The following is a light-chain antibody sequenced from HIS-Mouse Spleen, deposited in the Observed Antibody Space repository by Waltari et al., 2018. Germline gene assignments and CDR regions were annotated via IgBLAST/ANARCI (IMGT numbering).Light chain of an antibody. Sequence: QSPLTQPASVSGSPGQSITISCTGTTRAVGGYNYSPWYQQHPGKAPKLMIYDVSNRPSGVSNRFSGSKSGNTASLTISGLQAEDEADYYCSSYTSSSTLVVFGGGTKLTVL. J-gene: IGLJ2*01. CDR2: DVS. CDR3: SSYTSSSTLVV. V-gene: IGLV2-14*03. CDR1: TRAVGGYNY.